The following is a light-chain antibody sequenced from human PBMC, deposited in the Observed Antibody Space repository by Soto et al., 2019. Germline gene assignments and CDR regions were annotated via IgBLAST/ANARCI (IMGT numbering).Light chain of an antibody. J-gene: IGLJ2*01. V-gene: IGLV2-23*01. CDR3: CSYAGSSTSVV. CDR1: SSDVGSYNL. CDR2: EGS. Sequence: ALTQPASVSGSPGQSITISCTGTSSDVGSYNLVSWYQQHPGKAPKLMIYEGSKRPSGVSNRFSGSKSGNTASLTISGLQAEDEADYYCCSYAGSSTSVVFGGGTKVTVL.